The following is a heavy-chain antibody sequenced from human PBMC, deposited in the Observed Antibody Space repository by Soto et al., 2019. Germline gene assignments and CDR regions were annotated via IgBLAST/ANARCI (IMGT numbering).Heavy chain of an antibody. Sequence: GGSLRLSCAASGFTFSSYRRHWARQAPGKRLEWVAVISYDGSNKYYADSVKGRFTISRDNSKNTLYLQMNSLRAEDTAVYYCARGDYYDSSGPFSDAFDIWGQGTMVTVSS. CDR3: ARGDYYDSSGPFSDAFDI. V-gene: IGHV3-30*03. D-gene: IGHD3-22*01. J-gene: IGHJ3*02. CDR2: ISYDGSNK. CDR1: GFTFSSYR.